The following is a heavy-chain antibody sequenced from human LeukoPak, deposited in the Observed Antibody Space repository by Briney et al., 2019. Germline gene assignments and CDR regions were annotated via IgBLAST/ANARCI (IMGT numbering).Heavy chain of an antibody. Sequence: QSGGSLRLSCAASGFSFSSYAMSWVRQAPGKGLEWVSGISGSGGSTFYADSVKGRFTISRDNSKNTLYLQMNSLRAEDTAVYYCANGIGVAGKGFDYWGQGTLVTVSS. V-gene: IGHV3-23*01. CDR1: GFSFSSYA. CDR3: ANGIGVAGKGFDY. CDR2: ISGSGGST. D-gene: IGHD6-19*01. J-gene: IGHJ4*02.